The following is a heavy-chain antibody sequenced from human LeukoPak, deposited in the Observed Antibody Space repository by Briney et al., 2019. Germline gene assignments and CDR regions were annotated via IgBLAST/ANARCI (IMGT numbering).Heavy chain of an antibody. CDR2: IRYDESNR. CDR3: AIAARGMDV. V-gene: IGHV3-30*02. Sequence: GGSLRLSCAASGFTFSSYSMNWVRQAPGKGLEWVALIRYDESNRYYADSAKGRFTISRDNSKNTLYLQVNSLRAEDTAVYYCAIAARGMDVWGKGTTVTVSS. CDR1: GFTFSSYS. J-gene: IGHJ6*03.